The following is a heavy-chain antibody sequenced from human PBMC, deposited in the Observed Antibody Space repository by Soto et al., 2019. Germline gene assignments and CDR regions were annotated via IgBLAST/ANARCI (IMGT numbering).Heavy chain of an antibody. D-gene: IGHD3-22*01. V-gene: IGHV3-23*01. Sequence: GGSLRLSCAASGFTFSSYAMSWVRQAPGKGLEWVSAISGSGGSTYYADSVKGRFTISRDNSKNTLYLQMNSLRAEDTAVYYCAKVVKGVVVRNYYGMDVWGQGTTVTVSS. J-gene: IGHJ6*02. CDR1: GFTFSSYA. CDR3: AKVVKGVVVRNYYGMDV. CDR2: ISGSGGST.